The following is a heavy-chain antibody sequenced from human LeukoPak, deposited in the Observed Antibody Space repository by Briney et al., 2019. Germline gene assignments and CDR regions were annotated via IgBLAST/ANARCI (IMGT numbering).Heavy chain of an antibody. D-gene: IGHD5-12*01. Sequence: SQTLSLTCTVSGGSISDGSFYWSWVRQPATKGLEWLGRLHSSRGTNYNPSLKSRGTISVDTSQNQFSLTLTSVTAADTAVYYCARHGGWLSPAALWGRGTLATVSS. V-gene: IGHV4-61*02. CDR2: LHSSRGT. CDR1: GGSISDGSFY. CDR3: ARHGGWLSPAAL. J-gene: IGHJ2*01.